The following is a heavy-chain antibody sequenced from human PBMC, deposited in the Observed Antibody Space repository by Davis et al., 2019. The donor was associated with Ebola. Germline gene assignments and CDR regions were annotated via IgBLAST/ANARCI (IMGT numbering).Heavy chain of an antibody. V-gene: IGHV3-53*01. CDR3: AKDPVNFYDSEDSSHYYFDY. D-gene: IGHD3-22*01. CDR1: GFTVSSNY. Sequence: GGSLRLSCAASGFTVSSNYMSWVRQAPGKGLEWVSVIYSGGSTYYADSVRGRFTISRDNSRNTVYLQLNSLRAEDTARYYCAKDPVNFYDSEDSSHYYFDYWGQGTLVTVSS. J-gene: IGHJ4*02. CDR2: IYSGGST.